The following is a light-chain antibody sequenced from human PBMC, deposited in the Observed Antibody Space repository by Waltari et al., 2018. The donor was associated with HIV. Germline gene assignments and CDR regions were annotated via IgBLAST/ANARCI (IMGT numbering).Light chain of an antibody. Sequence: AIQMTQSPSSLPASVGDRVTITCRASQGIGNDLGWYQQKPGRAPKLLIYRASSLHSGVPSRFSGSGSGTHFSLTISSLQPEDFATYYRLQDYNYPWTFGQGTKVEVK. J-gene: IGKJ1*01. V-gene: IGKV1-6*01. CDR1: QGIGND. CDR3: LQDYNYPWT. CDR2: RAS.